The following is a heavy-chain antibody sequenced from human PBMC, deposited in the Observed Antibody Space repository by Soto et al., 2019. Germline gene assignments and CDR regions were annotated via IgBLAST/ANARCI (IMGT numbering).Heavy chain of an antibody. V-gene: IGHV4-59*01. J-gene: IGHJ6*03. D-gene: IGHD2-2*01. CDR3: ARDSWVPVVVPAADQDYYYYYMDV. CDR1: GGSISSYY. Sequence: SETLSLTCTVSGGSISSYYWSWIRQPPGKGLEWIGYIYYSGSTNYNPSLKSRVTISVDTSKNQFSLKLSSVTAADTAVYYCARDSWVPVVVPAADQDYYYYYMDVWGKGTTVTVSS. CDR2: IYYSGST.